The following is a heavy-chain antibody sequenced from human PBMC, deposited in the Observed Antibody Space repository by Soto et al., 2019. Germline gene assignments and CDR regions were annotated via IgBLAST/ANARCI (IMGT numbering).Heavy chain of an antibody. CDR3: ARVSSLGLYSGYDYDY. D-gene: IGHD5-12*01. V-gene: IGHV3-66*01. J-gene: IGHJ4*02. CDR2: IYSGGST. Sequence: PGGSLRLSCAASGFTVSSNYMSWVRQAPGKGLEWVSVIYSGGSTYYTDSVKGRFTISRDNSKNTLYLQMNSLRAEDTAVYYCARVSSLGLYSGYDYDYWGQGTLVTVSS. CDR1: GFTVSSNY.